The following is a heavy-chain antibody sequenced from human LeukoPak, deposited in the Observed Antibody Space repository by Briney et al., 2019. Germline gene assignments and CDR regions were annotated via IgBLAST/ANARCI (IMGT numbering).Heavy chain of an antibody. V-gene: IGHV1-2*02. J-gene: IGHJ5*02. CDR1: GYTFTGYY. CDR2: INANSGGT. D-gene: IGHD3-10*01. CDR3: ARVVRGVILSWFDP. Sequence: ASVKVSCKASGYTFTGYYMHWVRQAPGQGLEWMGWINANSGGTNYAQKLQGRVTITRDTSISTAYMELSRLRSDDTAVYYCARVVRGVILSWFDPWGQGTLVTVSS.